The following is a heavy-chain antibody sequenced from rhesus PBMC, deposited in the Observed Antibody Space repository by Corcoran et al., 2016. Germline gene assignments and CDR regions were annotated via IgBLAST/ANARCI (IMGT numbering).Heavy chain of an antibody. CDR1: GYTFTDYY. CDR2: INPYNGNT. J-gene: IGHJ2*01. Sequence: QVQLVQSGAEVKKPGSSVKVSCKASGYTFTDYYMHWVRQAPRQGLEWMGCINPYNGNTKDAQKFQGRVTMTRDTSTSTAYMELSSLRSEDTAVYYCASGSSYVHDWYFDLWGPGTPITISS. D-gene: IGHD4-29*01. CDR3: ASGSSYVHDWYFDL. V-gene: IGHV1S2*01.